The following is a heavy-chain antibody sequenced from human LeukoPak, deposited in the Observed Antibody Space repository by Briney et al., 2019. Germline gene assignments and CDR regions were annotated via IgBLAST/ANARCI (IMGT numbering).Heavy chain of an antibody. Sequence: SVKVSCKASGGTFSSYAISWVRQAPGQGLEWMGGIIPIFGTANYAQKFQGRVTMTRDTSTSTVYMELSSLRSEDTAVYYCARERGLVLRFLEWLSQSDAFDIWGQGTMVTVSS. CDR1: GGTFSSYA. D-gene: IGHD3-3*01. V-gene: IGHV1-69*05. J-gene: IGHJ3*02. CDR2: IIPIFGTA. CDR3: ARERGLVLRFLEWLSQSDAFDI.